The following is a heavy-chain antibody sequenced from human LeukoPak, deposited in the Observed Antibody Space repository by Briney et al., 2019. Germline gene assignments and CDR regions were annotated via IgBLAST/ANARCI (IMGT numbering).Heavy chain of an antibody. CDR2: IYYSGST. D-gene: IGHD3-22*01. V-gene: IGHV4-59*01. CDR3: ARVPTYYYDSSGYRNAFDI. J-gene: IGHJ3*02. Sequence: SETLSFTCTVSGGSISSYYWSWIRQPPGKGLEWIGYIYYSGSTNYNPSLKSRVTISVDTSKNQFSLKLSSVTAADTAVYYCARVPTYYYDSSGYRNAFDIWGQGTMVTVSS. CDR1: GGSISSYY.